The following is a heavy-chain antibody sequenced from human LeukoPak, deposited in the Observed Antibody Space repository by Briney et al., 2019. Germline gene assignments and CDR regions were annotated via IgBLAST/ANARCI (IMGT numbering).Heavy chain of an antibody. CDR1: GGSFSGYY. D-gene: IGHD4-17*01. V-gene: IGHV4-30-4*01. J-gene: IGHJ5*02. CDR3: ARGHGDYGGNWFDP. CDR2: IYYSGST. Sequence: SETLSLTCAVYGGSFSGYYWSWIRQPPGKGLEWIGYIYYSGSTYYNPSLKSRVTISVDTSKNQFSLKLSSVTAADTAVYYCARGHGDYGGNWFDPWGQGTLVTVSS.